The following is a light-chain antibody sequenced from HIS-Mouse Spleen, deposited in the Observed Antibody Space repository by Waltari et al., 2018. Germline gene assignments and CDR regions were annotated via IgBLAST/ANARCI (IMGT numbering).Light chain of an antibody. CDR3: YSTDSSGNHRV. V-gene: IGLV3-10*01. CDR1: ALPKKY. J-gene: IGLJ2*01. CDR2: EDS. Sequence: SYELTQPPSVSVSPGQTARITCSGDALPKKYAYWYQQKSGQAPVLVIYEDSKRPPGSPERFSGSSPGTMATLTISGAQVEDEADYYCYSTDSSGNHRVFGGGTKLTVL.